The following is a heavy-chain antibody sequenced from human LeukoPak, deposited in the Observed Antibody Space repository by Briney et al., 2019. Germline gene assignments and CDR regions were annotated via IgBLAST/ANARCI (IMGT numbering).Heavy chain of an antibody. CDR1: GYSFTSYW. V-gene: IGHV5-51*01. Sequence: GESLKISCKGSGYSFTSYWIGWVRQMPGKGLEWMGIIYPGDSDTRYSPSFQGQVTISADKSISTAYPQWSSLKASDTAMYYCARLADQAAAELDYWGQGTLVTVSS. CDR2: IYPGDSDT. J-gene: IGHJ4*02. D-gene: IGHD6-13*01. CDR3: ARLADQAAAELDY.